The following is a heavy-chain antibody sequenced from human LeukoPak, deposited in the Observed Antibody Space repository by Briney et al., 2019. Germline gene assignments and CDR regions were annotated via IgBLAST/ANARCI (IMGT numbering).Heavy chain of an antibody. CDR3: ARDGPNDILSGFVYYMDV. CDR2: ISSSSSYI. V-gene: IGHV3-21*01. CDR1: GFTFSSYT. J-gene: IGHJ6*03. D-gene: IGHD3-9*01. Sequence: PGGSLRLSCAASGFTFSSYTMNWVRQAPGKGLEWVSSISSSSSYIYYADSVKGRFTISRDNAKNSLYLQMNSLRAEDTAVYHCARDGPNDILSGFVYYMDVWGKGTTVTVSS.